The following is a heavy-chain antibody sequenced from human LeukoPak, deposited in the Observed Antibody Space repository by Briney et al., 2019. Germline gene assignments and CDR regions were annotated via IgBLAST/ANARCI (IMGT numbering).Heavy chain of an antibody. J-gene: IGHJ4*02. CDR3: ARDDSSNWSADFDY. CDR1: GYTFTDYY. V-gene: IGHV1-2*02. CDR2: SNPNSGGT. Sequence: GASVKVSCKASGYTFTDYYIQWVRQAPGQGLEWMGWSNPNSGGTIYAQKFQGRVTMTRDTSISTAYMELSSLRSDDTAVYYCARDDSSNWSADFDYWGQGTLVTVSS. D-gene: IGHD6-13*01.